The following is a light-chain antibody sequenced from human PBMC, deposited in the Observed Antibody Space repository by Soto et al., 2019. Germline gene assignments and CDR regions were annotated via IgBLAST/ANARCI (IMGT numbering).Light chain of an antibody. CDR3: QQFGRSTGS. Sequence: EIVLTQSPDTLSLSPGERATLSCRASQTVSSSYLAWYQQKPGQAPRLLIYGGSTRATGIPDRFSGSGSGTDFTLTISRLEPEDFAVYYCQQFGRSTGSFGQGTKVEIK. CDR2: GGS. CDR1: QTVSSSY. J-gene: IGKJ1*01. V-gene: IGKV3-20*01.